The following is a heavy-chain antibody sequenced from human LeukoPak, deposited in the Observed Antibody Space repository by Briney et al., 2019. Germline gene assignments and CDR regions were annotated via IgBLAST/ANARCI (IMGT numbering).Heavy chain of an antibody. D-gene: IGHD4-11*01. J-gene: IGHJ4*02. Sequence: GSLRLSCAASGFTFSSYYMNWVRQAPGKGLEWVSYISSSSSTIYYADSVKGRFTISRDNAKNSLYLQMNSLRDEDTAVYYCATWDDSSNQYWGQGTLVTVSS. CDR3: ATWDDSSNQY. CDR1: GFTFSSYY. CDR2: ISSSSSTI. V-gene: IGHV3-48*02.